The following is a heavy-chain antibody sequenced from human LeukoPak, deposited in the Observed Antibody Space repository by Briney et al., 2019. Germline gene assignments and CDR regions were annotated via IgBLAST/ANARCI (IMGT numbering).Heavy chain of an antibody. Sequence: GGSLRFSCAASGFTVSSNYMSWVRQAPGKGLEWVSVIYSGGSTYYADSVKGRFTISRDNSKNTLYLQMNSLRAEDTAVYYCARESYGNFDYWGQGTLVTVSS. CDR2: IYSGGST. CDR1: GFTVSSNY. D-gene: IGHD4-17*01. CDR3: ARESYGNFDY. J-gene: IGHJ4*02. V-gene: IGHV3-53*05.